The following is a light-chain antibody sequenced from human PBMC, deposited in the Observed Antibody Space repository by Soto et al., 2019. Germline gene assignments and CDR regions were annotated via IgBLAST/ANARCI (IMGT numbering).Light chain of an antibody. Sequence: EIVLTQSPGNLSLSPGERATLSCRASQSVSSSYLAWYQQKPGQAPRLLIYGASSRATGIPDRFSGSGSGTDFTLTISRLEPEVFAVYYGQQYGSSPSWTFGQGTKVDI. J-gene: IGKJ1*01. CDR1: QSVSSSY. CDR3: QQYGSSPSWT. V-gene: IGKV3-20*01. CDR2: GAS.